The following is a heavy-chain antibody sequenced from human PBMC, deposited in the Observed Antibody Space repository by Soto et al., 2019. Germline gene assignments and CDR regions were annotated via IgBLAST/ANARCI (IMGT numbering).Heavy chain of an antibody. Sequence: QVQLQESGPGLVKPSQTLSLTCTVSGGSISSGDYYWSWIRQPPGKGLEWIGYIYYSGSTYYNPSLKSRVTISVDTSKNQFALKLSSVTAADTAVYYCARENMDGSGSYDFDYWGQGTLVTVSS. CDR2: IYYSGST. CDR3: ARENMDGSGSYDFDY. CDR1: GGSISSGDYY. J-gene: IGHJ4*02. D-gene: IGHD3-10*01. V-gene: IGHV4-30-4*01.